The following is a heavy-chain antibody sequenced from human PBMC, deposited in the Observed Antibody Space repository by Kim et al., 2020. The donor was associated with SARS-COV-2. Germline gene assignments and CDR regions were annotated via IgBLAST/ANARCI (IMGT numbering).Heavy chain of an antibody. CDR2: IYYSGST. J-gene: IGHJ3*02. V-gene: IGHV4-59*01. CDR1: GGSISSYY. D-gene: IGHD5-12*01. Sequence: SETLSLTCTVSGGSISSYYWSWIRQPPGKGLEWIGYIYYSGSTNYNPSLKSRVTISVDTSKNQFSLKLSSVTAADTAVYYCARGPDGYGAFDIWGQGTMVTVSS. CDR3: ARGPDGYGAFDI.